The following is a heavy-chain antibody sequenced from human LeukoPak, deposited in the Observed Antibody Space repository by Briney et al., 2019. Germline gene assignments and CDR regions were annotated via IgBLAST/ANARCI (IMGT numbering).Heavy chain of an antibody. CDR3: AKDGKWGRSDSASSWPPNWFDP. J-gene: IGHJ5*02. CDR2: ISYDGSNG. CDR1: GFTFSSYG. V-gene: IGHV3-30*18. Sequence: GRSLRLSCAASGFTFSSYGMHWVRQAPGKGLEWVAVISYDGSNGYYADSVRGRFTISRDNSKNTLYLQMDSLRAEDTAVYYCAKDGKWGRSDSASSWPPNWFDPGGQGTLVTVSS. D-gene: IGHD6-13*01.